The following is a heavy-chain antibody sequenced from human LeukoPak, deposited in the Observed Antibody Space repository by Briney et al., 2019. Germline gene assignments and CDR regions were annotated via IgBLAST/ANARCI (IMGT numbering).Heavy chain of an antibody. V-gene: IGHV4-59*12. CDR2: IYYSGST. D-gene: IGHD5-18*01. CDR3: ARGVRPIQLWIPWSLWFDP. J-gene: IGHJ5*02. CDR1: GGSISSYY. Sequence: PSETLSLTCTVSGGSISSYYWSWIRQPPGKGLEWIGYIYYSGSTNYNPSLKARVTISVDTSKNQFSLKLSSVTAADTAVYYCARGVRPIQLWIPWSLWFDPWGQGTLDTVSS.